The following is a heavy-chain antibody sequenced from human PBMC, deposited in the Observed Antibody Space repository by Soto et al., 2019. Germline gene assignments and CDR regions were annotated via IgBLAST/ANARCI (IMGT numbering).Heavy chain of an antibody. CDR2: IYPGDSDP. Sequence: PCEPLKNSCKACGYSFTRYWIGGVRQMPGKGLEWMGLIYPGDSDPDYSPSFQGQVTISADKSISTAYLQWSSLKASDTAMYYCARYASGGTSLGMDVWGQGTTVTVSS. CDR3: ARYASGGTSLGMDV. CDR1: GYSFTRYW. J-gene: IGHJ6*02. D-gene: IGHD6-19*01. V-gene: IGHV5-51*01.